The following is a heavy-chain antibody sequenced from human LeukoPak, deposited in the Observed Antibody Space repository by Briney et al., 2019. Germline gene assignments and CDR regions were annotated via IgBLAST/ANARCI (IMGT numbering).Heavy chain of an antibody. V-gene: IGHV3-33*08. D-gene: IGHD4-17*01. CDR2: IRSDGSDK. CDR1: GFTLSNYS. Sequence: PGGSLRLSCAASGFTLSNYSMSWVRQAPGKGLEWVAIIRSDGSDKYYADSVKGRFTISRDNSKSTLYLQLSSLRAEDTAVYYCARSYGDATFDYWGQGTLVTVSS. J-gene: IGHJ4*02. CDR3: ARSYGDATFDY.